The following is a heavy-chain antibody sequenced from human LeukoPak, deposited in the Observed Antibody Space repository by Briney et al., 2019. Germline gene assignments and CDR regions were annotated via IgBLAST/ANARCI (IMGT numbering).Heavy chain of an antibody. CDR2: ISGSGGST. CDR3: AKKRPYYYDSSGYYPEEYFQH. Sequence: PGGSLRLSCAASGFTFSSYAMSWVRQAPGKGLEWVSAISGSGGSTYYADSVKGRFTISRDNSKNTLYLQMNSLRAEDTAVYYCAKKRPYYYDSSGYYPEEYFQHWGQGTLVTVSS. D-gene: IGHD3-22*01. CDR1: GFTFSSYA. J-gene: IGHJ1*01. V-gene: IGHV3-23*01.